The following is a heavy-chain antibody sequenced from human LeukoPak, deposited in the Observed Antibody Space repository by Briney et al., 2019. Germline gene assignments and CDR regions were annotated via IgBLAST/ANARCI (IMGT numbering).Heavy chain of an antibody. CDR3: AKDLRLRYFTY. Sequence: GGSLRLSCAASGFTVSSNEMSWVRQAPGKGLEWVSSISGGSTYYADSVKGRFTISRDNSKNTLYLQMNSLRAEDTAVYHCAKDLRLRYFTYWGQGTLVTVSS. CDR1: GFTVSSNE. D-gene: IGHD3-9*01. CDR2: ISGGST. J-gene: IGHJ4*02. V-gene: IGHV3-38-3*01.